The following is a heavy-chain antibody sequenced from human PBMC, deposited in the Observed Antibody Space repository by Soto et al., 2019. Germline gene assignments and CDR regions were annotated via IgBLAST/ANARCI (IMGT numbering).Heavy chain of an antibody. CDR1: GYTFTSYG. CDR3: ARARIAAAEVDWFDP. CDR2: ISAYNGNT. D-gene: IGHD6-13*01. V-gene: IGHV1-18*01. J-gene: IGHJ5*02. Sequence: ASVKVSCKASGYTFTSYGISWVRQAPGQGLEWMGWISAYNGNTNYAQKLQGRVTMTTDTSTSTAYMELRSLRSDDTAVYYCARARIAAAEVDWFDPWGQGTLVTVSS.